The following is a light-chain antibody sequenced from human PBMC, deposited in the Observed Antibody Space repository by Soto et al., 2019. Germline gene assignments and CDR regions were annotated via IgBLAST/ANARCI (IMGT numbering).Light chain of an antibody. CDR2: SNN. J-gene: IGLJ1*01. V-gene: IGLV1-44*01. Sequence: QSVLTQPPSASGSPGQRVTISCSGSSSNIGSNAVNWYQQLPGTAPTLLIYSNNERPSGVPDRFSGSKSGISASLAISGLQSEDEADYYCATWDDSLNGYVFGTGTKLTVL. CDR1: SSNIGSNA. CDR3: ATWDDSLNGYV.